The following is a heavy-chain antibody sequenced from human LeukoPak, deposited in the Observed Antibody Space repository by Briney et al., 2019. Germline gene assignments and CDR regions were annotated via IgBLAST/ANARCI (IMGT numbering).Heavy chain of an antibody. V-gene: IGHV1-69*06. CDR1: GGTFSSYA. CDR3: ARGHYGSGSYSPAD. CDR2: IIPIFGTA. D-gene: IGHD3-10*01. Sequence: SVKVSCKASGGTFSSYAVSWVRQAPGQGLEWMGGIIPIFGTANYAQKFQGRVTITADKSTSTAYMELSSLRSEDTAVYYCARGHYGSGSYSPADWGQGTLVTVSS. J-gene: IGHJ4*02.